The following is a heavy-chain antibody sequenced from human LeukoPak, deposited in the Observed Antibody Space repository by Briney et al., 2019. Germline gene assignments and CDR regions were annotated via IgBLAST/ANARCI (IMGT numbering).Heavy chain of an antibody. D-gene: IGHD3-22*01. CDR1: GGSFSGYY. J-gene: IGHJ3*02. CDR3: ARGPHITMIVVVIAGAFDI. V-gene: IGHV4-34*01. CDR2: INHSGST. Sequence: PSETLSLTCAVYGGSFSGYYWSWLRQPPGKGLEWIGEINHSGSTNYNPSLKSRVTISVDTSKNQFSLKLSSVTAADTAVYYCARGPHITMIVVVIAGAFDIWGQGTMVTVSS.